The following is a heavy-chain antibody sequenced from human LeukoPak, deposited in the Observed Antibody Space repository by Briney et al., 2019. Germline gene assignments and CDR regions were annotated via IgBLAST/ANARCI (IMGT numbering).Heavy chain of an antibody. CDR3: ARAPWSRSRWPYNWFDP. D-gene: IGHD6-13*01. J-gene: IGHJ5*02. Sequence: GASVKVSCKSSGYTFTSYDINWVRQATGQRLGWMGGRNPNSGNTGYAQNFQGSLTMTRHTSISTAYMELSSLRSEDTAVYYCARAPWSRSRWPYNWFDPWGQGTLVTVSS. V-gene: IGHV1-8*01. CDR2: RNPNSGNT. CDR1: GYTFTSYD.